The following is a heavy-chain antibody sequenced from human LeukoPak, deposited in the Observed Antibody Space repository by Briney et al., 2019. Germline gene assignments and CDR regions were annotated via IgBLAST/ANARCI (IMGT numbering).Heavy chain of an antibody. D-gene: IGHD6-6*01. V-gene: IGHV1-18*01. J-gene: IGHJ4*02. CDR2: ISAYNGNT. CDR3: ARAWGEDIAARPYYFDY. Sequence: ASVKVSCKASGYTFSDYAISWVRQAPGQGLEWMGWISAYNGNTTYAPKLQGRVTMPTDTSTSADYMELRSLRSDDTAVYYCARAWGEDIAARPYYFDYWGQGSLVTVSS. CDR1: GYTFSDYA.